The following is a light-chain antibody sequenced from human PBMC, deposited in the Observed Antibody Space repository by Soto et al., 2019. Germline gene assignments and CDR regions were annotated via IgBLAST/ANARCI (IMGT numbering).Light chain of an antibody. CDR2: YVS. CDR3: SSYTSINSYV. Sequence: QSALTQPASVSGSPGQSITISCTGTSSDVGGYNYVSWYQQHPGKAPKLIIYYVSHRPSGVSNRFSGSKSGNTASLTISGLQAEDEADYYCSSYTSINSYVFGTGTKVTVL. V-gene: IGLV2-14*03. J-gene: IGLJ1*01. CDR1: SSDVGGYNY.